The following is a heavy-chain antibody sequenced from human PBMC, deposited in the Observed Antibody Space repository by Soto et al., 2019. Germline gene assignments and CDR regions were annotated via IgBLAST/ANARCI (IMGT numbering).Heavy chain of an antibody. CDR3: ASGYYDILTGRDTKYYFDY. CDR1: GGSISTGGYY. V-gene: IGHV4-30-4*08. Sequence: PSETLSLTCTVSGGSISTGGYYWNWIRQHPGKGLEWIGYFYYSGSTYYNPSLKSRVTISVDTSKNQFSLNLSSVTAADTAVYYCASGYYDILTGRDTKYYFDYWGQGALVTVSS. J-gene: IGHJ4*02. CDR2: FYYSGST. D-gene: IGHD3-9*01.